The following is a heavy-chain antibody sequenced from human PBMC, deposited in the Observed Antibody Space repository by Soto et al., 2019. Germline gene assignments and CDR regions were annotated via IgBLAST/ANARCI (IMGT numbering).Heavy chain of an antibody. CDR2: IKQDGSEK. CDR1: GFTFSSYW. Sequence: GGSLRLSCAASGFTFSSYWMSWVRQAPGKGLEWVATIKQDGSEKYYVDSVKGRFTISRDNAKNSLYLQMNSLRAEDTAVYYCARDKHCSSTSCYHRDYYYYGMDVWGQGTTVTVSS. CDR3: ARDKHCSSTSCYHRDYYYYGMDV. D-gene: IGHD2-2*01. V-gene: IGHV3-7*03. J-gene: IGHJ6*02.